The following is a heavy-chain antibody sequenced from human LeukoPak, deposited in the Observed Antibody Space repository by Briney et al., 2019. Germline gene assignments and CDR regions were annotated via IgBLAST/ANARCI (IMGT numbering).Heavy chain of an antibody. CDR1: GFTFSSYA. CDR2: ISYDGSNK. J-gene: IGHJ4*02. D-gene: IGHD6-6*01. Sequence: GGSLRLSCAASGFTFSSYAMHWVRQAPGKGLEWVGVISYDGSNKYYADSVKGRFTISRDNSKNTLYLQMNSLRAEDTAVYYCARASKQLVFGPFDYWGQGTLVTVSS. V-gene: IGHV3-30-3*01. CDR3: ARASKQLVFGPFDY.